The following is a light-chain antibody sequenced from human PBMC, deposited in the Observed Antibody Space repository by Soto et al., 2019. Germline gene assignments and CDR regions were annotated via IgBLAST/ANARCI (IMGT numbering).Light chain of an antibody. CDR1: NIGSKS. Sequence: SYELTQPPSVSVAPGQTARITCGGTNIGSKSVHWYQQKPGQAPVLVVYDDSDRPSGIPERFSGSNSGNTATLTISRVEAGDEADYYCQVWDSSSDSVVFGTGTKLTVL. J-gene: IGLJ1*01. CDR2: DDS. CDR3: QVWDSSSDSVV. V-gene: IGLV3-21*02.